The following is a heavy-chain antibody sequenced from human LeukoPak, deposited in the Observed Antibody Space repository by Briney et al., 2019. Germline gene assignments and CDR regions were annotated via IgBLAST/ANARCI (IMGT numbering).Heavy chain of an antibody. V-gene: IGHV4-59*08. CDR3: ARLPGVGYCSSTSCYALGAFDI. Sequence: SETLSLTCTVSGDSISGYYWSWIRQPPGSGLEWIGYIFYSGNTNYNPSLKSRLTISVDTSKKQFSLRLSAVTAADTAVYYCARLPGVGYCSSTSCYALGAFDIWGRGTLVTVSS. J-gene: IGHJ3*02. CDR2: IFYSGNT. D-gene: IGHD2-2*01. CDR1: GDSISGYY.